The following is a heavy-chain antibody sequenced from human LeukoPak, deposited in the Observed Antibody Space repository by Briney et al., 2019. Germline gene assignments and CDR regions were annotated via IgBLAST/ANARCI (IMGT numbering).Heavy chain of an antibody. CDR2: IHYTGST. V-gene: IGHV4-30-4*01. CDR3: ARGELLYDY. CDR1: GGSISSGDNY. D-gene: IGHD2-15*01. Sequence: PSETLSVTCTVSGGSISSGDNYWSWIRQPPGKGLEWIGYIHYTGSTYYNPSLKSRVTISVDTSKNHFSLRLSSVTAADTAVYYCARGELLYDYWGQGTLVTVSS. J-gene: IGHJ4*02.